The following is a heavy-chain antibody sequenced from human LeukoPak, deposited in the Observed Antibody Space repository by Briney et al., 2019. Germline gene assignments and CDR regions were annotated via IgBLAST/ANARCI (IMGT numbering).Heavy chain of an antibody. D-gene: IGHD4/OR15-4a*01. J-gene: IGHJ4*02. CDR3: ARALWSYPFLYYFDC. CDR1: GGTFSSYA. Sequence: GASVKVSCKASGGTFSSYAISWVRQAPGQGLEWMGGIIPIFGTANYAQKFQGRVTITTDESTSTAYMELSSLRSEDTAVYYCARALWSYPFLYYFDCWGQGTLVTVSS. CDR2: IIPIFGTA. V-gene: IGHV1-69*05.